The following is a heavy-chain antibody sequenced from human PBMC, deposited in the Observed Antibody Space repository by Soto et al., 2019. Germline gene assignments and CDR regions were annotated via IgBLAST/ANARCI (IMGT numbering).Heavy chain of an antibody. J-gene: IGHJ4*02. Sequence: QVQLQQWGAGLLKPSETLSLTCAVYGGSFSGYDWIWIRQPPGTGLEWIGEINHSGSSNYNPSLKSRVTISVDTSTNQFSLKLTSVTAADTAVYYCARDKITGLFDYWGQGTLVTVSS. CDR3: ARDKITGLFDY. CDR1: GGSFSGYD. V-gene: IGHV4-34*01. CDR2: INHSGSS. D-gene: IGHD2-8*02.